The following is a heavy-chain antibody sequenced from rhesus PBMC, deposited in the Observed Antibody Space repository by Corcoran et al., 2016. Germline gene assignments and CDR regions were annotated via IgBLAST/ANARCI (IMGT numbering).Heavy chain of an antibody. J-gene: IGHJ4*01. Sequence: QLQLQESGPGLVKPSETLSLTCVVSGGSISSNWWNWLRQPPGTGLAWVGRISGSGGSPTYNPSLKSRVTISTDTSKNQFSLRLSSVTAADTAMYYCARDRAYCNSNTCYQGFDYWGQGVLVTVSS. D-gene: IGHD2-2*01. CDR2: ISGSGGSP. CDR1: GGSISSNW. CDR3: ARDRAYCNSNTCYQGFDY. V-gene: IGHV4-173*01.